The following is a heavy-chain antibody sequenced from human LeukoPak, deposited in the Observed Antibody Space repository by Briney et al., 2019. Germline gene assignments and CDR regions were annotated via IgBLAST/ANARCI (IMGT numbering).Heavy chain of an antibody. J-gene: IGHJ6*02. CDR1: GFTFSSYE. D-gene: IGHD3-10*01. V-gene: IGHV3-48*03. Sequence: PGGSLRLSCAASGFTFSSYEMNWVRQAPGKGLEWVSCISTTGTNIKYADSVKGRFTISRDNAMNSLYLQMNSLRAEDTAVYYCVRDSVRGGRYGMDVWGQGTTVTVSS. CDR2: ISTTGTNI. CDR3: VRDSVRGGRYGMDV.